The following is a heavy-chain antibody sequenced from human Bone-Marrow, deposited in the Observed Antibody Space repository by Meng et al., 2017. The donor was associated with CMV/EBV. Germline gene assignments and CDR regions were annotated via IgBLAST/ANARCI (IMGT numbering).Heavy chain of an antibody. Sequence: ASVKVSCKASGYTFTGYYMHWVRQAPGQGLEWMGWISAYNGNTNYAQKLQGRVTMTTDTSTSKAYMELRSLRSDDTAVYYCARSFWSGYFSYYYGMDVWGQGTTVTVSS. CDR2: ISAYNGNT. D-gene: IGHD3-3*01. CDR1: GYTFTGYY. J-gene: IGHJ6*02. CDR3: ARSFWSGYFSYYYGMDV. V-gene: IGHV1-18*04.